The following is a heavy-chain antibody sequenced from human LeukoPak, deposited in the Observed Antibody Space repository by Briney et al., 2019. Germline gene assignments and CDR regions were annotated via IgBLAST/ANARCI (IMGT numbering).Heavy chain of an antibody. D-gene: IGHD3-10*01. J-gene: IGHJ5*02. CDR1: GFTFDDYA. CDR3: AKGYGSGIGVVEFDP. Sequence: GRSLRLSCAASGFTFDDYAMHWVRQAPGKGLEWVSGISWNSGTIGYADSVKGRFTISRDNAKNSLYLQMNSLRAEDTALYYCAKGYGSGIGVVEFDPWGQGTLVTVSS. V-gene: IGHV3-9*01. CDR2: ISWNSGTI.